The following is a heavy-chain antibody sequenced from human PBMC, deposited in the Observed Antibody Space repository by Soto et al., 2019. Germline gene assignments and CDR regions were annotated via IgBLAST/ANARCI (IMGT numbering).Heavy chain of an antibody. D-gene: IGHD6-13*01. CDR2: ISASGGSA. Sequence: PGGSLRLSCAASEFTFNTYAMNWVRQAPGKGLEWVSAISASGGSASYADSVQGRFIISRVNSKNTLYLQMNSLRAEDAAIYYCVREGSGWYARGSLELWGRGTMVTVSS. CDR1: EFTFNTYA. J-gene: IGHJ3*01. CDR3: VREGSGWYARGSLEL. V-gene: IGHV3-23*01.